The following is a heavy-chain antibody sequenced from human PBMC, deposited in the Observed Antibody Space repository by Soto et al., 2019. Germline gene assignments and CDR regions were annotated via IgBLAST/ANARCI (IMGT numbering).Heavy chain of an antibody. CDR3: ARSAGGGGAGRFDY. Sequence: SETLSLTCTVSGGSISSNYWTWIRQPPGKGLEWIGYVYNSGSTNYNPSLRSRVTMSEETSKNQFSLKLSSVTAADTAVYYCARSAGGGGAGRFDYWGQGTQVTVSS. CDR2: VYNSGST. D-gene: IGHD3-16*01. J-gene: IGHJ4*02. V-gene: IGHV4-59*12. CDR1: GGSISSNY.